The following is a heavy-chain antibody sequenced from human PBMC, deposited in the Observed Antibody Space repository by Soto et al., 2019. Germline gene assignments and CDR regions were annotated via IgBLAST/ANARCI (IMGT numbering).Heavy chain of an antibody. J-gene: IGHJ6*02. CDR2: IVVGSGNT. CDR3: AARGGSSGYYGMDV. CDR1: GFTFTSSA. D-gene: IGHD3-16*01. Sequence: QMQLVQSGPEVKKPGTSVKVSRKASGFTFTSSAVQWVRQARGQRLEWIGWIVVGSGNTNYAQKFQERVTITRDMSTSTAYMELSSLRSEDTAVYYCAARGGSSGYYGMDVWGQGTTVTVSS. V-gene: IGHV1-58*01.